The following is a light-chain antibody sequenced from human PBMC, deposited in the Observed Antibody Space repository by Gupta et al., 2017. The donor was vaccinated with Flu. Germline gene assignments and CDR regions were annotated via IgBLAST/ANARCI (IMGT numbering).Light chain of an antibody. J-gene: IGLJ3*02. CDR2: GKN. Sequence: SSELPQDPAVSVALGQTVRITCQGDSLRSYYASWYQQKPGQAPVLVIYGKNNRPSGIPDRCSGSSSGNTASVTITGAQAEEEADYYCNSRDTSGNNTWVFGGGTKLTVL. CDR3: NSRDTSGNNTWV. V-gene: IGLV3-19*01. CDR1: SLRSYY.